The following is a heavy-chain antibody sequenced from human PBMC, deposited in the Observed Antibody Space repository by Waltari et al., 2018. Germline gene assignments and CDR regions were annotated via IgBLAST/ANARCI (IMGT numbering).Heavy chain of an antibody. CDR1: GYSISSGYY. CDR3: ARRDYGGYWFDP. D-gene: IGHD4-17*01. Sequence: QVQLQESGPGLVKPSETLSLTCAVSGYSISSGYYWGWIRQPPGKGLEWIGSIYHSGSTYYNPSLKSRVTISVDTSKNQFSLKLSSVTAADTAVYYCARRDYGGYWFDPWGQGTLVTVSS. V-gene: IGHV4-38-2*01. CDR2: IYHSGST. J-gene: IGHJ5*02.